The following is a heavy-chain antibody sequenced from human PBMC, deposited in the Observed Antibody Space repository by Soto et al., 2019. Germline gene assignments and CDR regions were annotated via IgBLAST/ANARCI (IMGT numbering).Heavy chain of an antibody. V-gene: IGHV4-59*01. CDR1: GGSISSYY. CDR3: ARGGGSSAAVITDKRTPPVRWFDP. D-gene: IGHD6-13*01. Sequence: SETLSLTCTVSGGSISSYYWSWIRQPPGKGLEWIGYIYYSGSTNYNPSLKSRVTISVDTSKNQFSLKLCSVTAADTAVYYCARGGGSSAAVITDKRTPPVRWFDPWGQGTLVTVSS. CDR2: IYYSGST. J-gene: IGHJ5*02.